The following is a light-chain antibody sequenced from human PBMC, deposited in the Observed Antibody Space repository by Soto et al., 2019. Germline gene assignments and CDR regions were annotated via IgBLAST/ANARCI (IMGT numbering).Light chain of an antibody. CDR2: GAS. CDR1: VGISNW. CDR3: QPQGSSPIT. Sequence: DVQLAQCPHYVSASLGDRVTITCRASVGISNWLAWYQNKQGKAPKLLIYGASSRATGIPDRFSGSWSGTDFTLTISRLEPEEWAVDDGQPQGSSPITFGQGTRLETK. V-gene: IGKV1-12*01. J-gene: IGKJ5*01.